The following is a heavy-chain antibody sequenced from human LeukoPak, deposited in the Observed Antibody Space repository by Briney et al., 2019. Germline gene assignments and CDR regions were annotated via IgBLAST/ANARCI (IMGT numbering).Heavy chain of an antibody. D-gene: IGHD5-12*01. J-gene: IGHJ6*03. CDR3: TRDRGGVIGSSGNYYYYYYMDV. V-gene: IGHV3-49*04. CDR2: IRSKAYGGTT. CDR1: GFTFGDYA. Sequence: GRSLRLSCTASGFTFGDYAMSWVRQAPGKGLEWVGFIRSKAYGGTTEYAASVKGRFTISRDDSKSIAYLQMNSLKTEDTAVYYCTRDRGGVIGSSGNYYYYYYMDVWGKGTTVTISS.